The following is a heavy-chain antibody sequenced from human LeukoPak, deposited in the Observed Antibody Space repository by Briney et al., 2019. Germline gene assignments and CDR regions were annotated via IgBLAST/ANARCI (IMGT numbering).Heavy chain of an antibody. J-gene: IGHJ4*02. CDR1: GYTFTGYY. D-gene: IGHD5-24*01. CDR2: IIPIFGTA. V-gene: IGHV1-69*13. CDR3: ARWDGWLTIPGHFDY. Sequence: SVKVSCKASGYTFTGYYMHWVRQAPGQGLEWMGGIIPIFGTANYAQKFQGRVTITADESTSTAYMELSSLRSEDTAVYYCARWDGWLTIPGHFDYWGQGTLVTVSS.